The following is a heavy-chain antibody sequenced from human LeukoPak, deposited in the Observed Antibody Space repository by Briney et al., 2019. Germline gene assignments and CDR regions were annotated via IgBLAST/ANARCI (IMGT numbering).Heavy chain of an antibody. CDR2: ISYVGSNK. D-gene: IGHD3-3*01. Sequence: PGGSLRLSCAAPGFTFISYAMPGVPKAPGKGLGWGEVISYVGSNKYYADSVKGRFTISRDNSKNTLYLQMNSLRAEDTAVYYCAGCYYDFWSGYEGNDAFDIWGQGTMITVSS. CDR3: AGCYYDFWSGYEGNDAFDI. V-gene: IGHV3-30-3*01. CDR1: GFTFISYA. J-gene: IGHJ3*02.